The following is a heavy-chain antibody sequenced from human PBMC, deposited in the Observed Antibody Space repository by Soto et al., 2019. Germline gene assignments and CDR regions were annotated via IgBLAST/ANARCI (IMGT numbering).Heavy chain of an antibody. V-gene: IGHV7-4-1*01. CDR3: EHIRYCISTSCLPLAAAGQTRTY. Sequence: ASVKVSCKASGYTFTSYAMNWVRQAPGQGLEWMGWINTNTGNPTYAQGFTGRFVFSLDTSVSTAYLQICSLKAEDTAVYYWEHIRYCISTSCLPLAAAGQTRTYWGQGTLVTVSS. D-gene: IGHD2-2*01. CDR2: INTNTGNP. CDR1: GYTFTSYA. J-gene: IGHJ4*02.